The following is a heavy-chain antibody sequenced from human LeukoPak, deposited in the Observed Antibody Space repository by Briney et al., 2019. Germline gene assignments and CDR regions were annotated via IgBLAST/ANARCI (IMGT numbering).Heavy chain of an antibody. D-gene: IGHD6-6*01. J-gene: IGHJ4*02. V-gene: IGHV3-48*03. CDR3: ATVGRSTRPGY. Sequence: PGGSLRLSCAASGFTFSSYEMNWVRQAPGKGLECVSYISCGGGSIYYAASVKGRFTISRHNAKTSLYLQMDSLRAEDTAVYYCATVGRSTRPGYWGQGALVTVSS. CDR1: GFTFSSYE. CDR2: ISCGGGSI.